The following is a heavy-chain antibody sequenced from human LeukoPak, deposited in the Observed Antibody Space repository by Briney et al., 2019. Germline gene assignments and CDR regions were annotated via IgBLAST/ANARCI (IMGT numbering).Heavy chain of an antibody. J-gene: IGHJ4*02. V-gene: IGHV3-74*01. CDR2: IKSDGSTT. CDR3: ARDLAYSSSWYYFDY. Sequence: GGSLRLSCAVSGFTFSSYWMHWVRQAPGKGLVWVSRIKSDGSTTSYADSVKGRFTISRDNAKNIVYLQMNSLRVEDTGLYYCARDLAYSSSWYYFDYWGQGTLATVSS. D-gene: IGHD6-13*01. CDR1: GFTFSSYW.